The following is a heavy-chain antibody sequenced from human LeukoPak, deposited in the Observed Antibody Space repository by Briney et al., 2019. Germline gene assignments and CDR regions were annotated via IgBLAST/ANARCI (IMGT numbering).Heavy chain of an antibody. V-gene: IGHV3-7*01. CDR3: AKGPGDVAAAHDAFDI. D-gene: IGHD2-15*01. CDR1: GFTFSNYW. CDR2: IRQDGSDT. J-gene: IGHJ3*02. Sequence: GGSLRLSCAASGFTFSNYWMSWVRQAPGKGLEWVADIRQDGSDTFYVDSVKGRFTISRDNAKNSLYLQMNSLRAEDTAVYYFAKGPGDVAAAHDAFDIWGQGTVLTV.